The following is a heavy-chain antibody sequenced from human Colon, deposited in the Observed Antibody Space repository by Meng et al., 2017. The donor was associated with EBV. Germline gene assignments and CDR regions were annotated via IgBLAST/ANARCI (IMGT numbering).Heavy chain of an antibody. D-gene: IGHD6-19*01. Sequence: LNKPGRSVKRSGMPFCYPFPRYSMNRVRQAPGQGLEWMGWISTNTGNPTYAQGFTGRFVFSVDTSVSTAYLQISSLKAEDTAVYYCGTLKYTSGFYGPAYWGQGALVTVSS. CDR2: ISTNTGNP. CDR3: GTLKYTSGFYGPAY. V-gene: IGHV7-4-1*02. J-gene: IGHJ4*02. CDR1: CYPFPRYS.